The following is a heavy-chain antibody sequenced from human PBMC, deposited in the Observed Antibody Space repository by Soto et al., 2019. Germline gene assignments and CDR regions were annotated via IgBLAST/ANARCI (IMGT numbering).Heavy chain of an antibody. D-gene: IGHD6-13*01. CDR3: ARQQTASSSWYSPFYYYYGMDV. CDR1: GYSFTSYW. CDR2: IYPGDSDT. Sequence: GESLKISCKGSGYSFTSYWIGWVRQMPGKGLECMGIIYPGDSDTRYSPSFQGQVTISADKSISTAYLQWSSLKASDTAMYYCARQQTASSSWYSPFYYYYGMDVWGQGTTVTVSS. V-gene: IGHV5-51*01. J-gene: IGHJ6*02.